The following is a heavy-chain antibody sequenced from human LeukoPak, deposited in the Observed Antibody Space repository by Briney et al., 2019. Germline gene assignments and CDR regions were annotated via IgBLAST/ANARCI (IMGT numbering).Heavy chain of an antibody. V-gene: IGHV3-30*19. J-gene: IGHJ4*02. CDR3: ARSIAVAGDDLDY. D-gene: IGHD6-19*01. CDR2: ISYDGSNK. Sequence: GRSLRLSCAASGFTFSSYGMHWVRQAPGKGLEWVAVISYDGSNKYYADSVKGRFTISRDNSKNTLYLQMNSLRAEDTAVYYCARSIAVAGDDLDYWGQGTLVTVSS. CDR1: GFTFSSYG.